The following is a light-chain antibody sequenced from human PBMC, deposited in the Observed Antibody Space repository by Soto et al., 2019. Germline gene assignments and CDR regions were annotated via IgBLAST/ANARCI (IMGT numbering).Light chain of an antibody. Sequence: VVLTQSPGTLSLSPGERASLSCRASQTVNSDYLAWYQQKPGRAPRLLIYAASRRASGIPDRFSGSGSVTDFTLTITMLDPEDFAVYYCHHYGTSPPDTFGQGTKLEIK. J-gene: IGKJ2*01. V-gene: IGKV3-20*01. CDR1: QTVNSDY. CDR3: HHYGTSPPDT. CDR2: AAS.